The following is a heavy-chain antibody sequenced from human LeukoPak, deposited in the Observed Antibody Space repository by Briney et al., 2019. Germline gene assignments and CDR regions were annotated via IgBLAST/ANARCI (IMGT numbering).Heavy chain of an antibody. J-gene: IGHJ4*02. Sequence: GGSLRLSCAASGFRFNEHAMHWVRQAPGKGLEWVAVIWRDGSTIYYADSMKGRFTVSRDNPKNTLNLQLDSLRVEDTAVYYCARHGSGRNYFDPLDYWGQGTLVTVSS. CDR1: GFRFNEHA. D-gene: IGHD1-26*01. CDR3: ARHGSGRNYFDPLDY. CDR2: IWRDGSTI. V-gene: IGHV3-33*01.